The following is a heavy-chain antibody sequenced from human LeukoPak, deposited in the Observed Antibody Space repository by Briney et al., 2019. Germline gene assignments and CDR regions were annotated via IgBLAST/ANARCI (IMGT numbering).Heavy chain of an antibody. CDR1: GFTFSSYS. J-gene: IGHJ4*02. V-gene: IGHV3-21*01. CDR2: ISSSSSYI. Sequence: GGSLRLSCAASGFTFSSYSMNWVRQAPGKGLEWVSSISSSSSYIYYADSVKGRFTISGDNAKKSLYLQMNSLRVDDTAVYYCARDVEGSLDYWGQGTLVTVSS. CDR3: ARDVEGSLDY. D-gene: IGHD5-24*01.